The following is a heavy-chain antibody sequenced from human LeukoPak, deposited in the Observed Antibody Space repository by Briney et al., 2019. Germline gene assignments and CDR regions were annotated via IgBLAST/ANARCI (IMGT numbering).Heavy chain of an antibody. Sequence: GASVKVSCKVSGYTFTSYDINWVRQATGQGLEWMGWMNPNRGDAGYAQRFQGRVTMTRDMSTSTVYMELSSLRSEDTAVYYCASSGSYSLPGDYWGQGIRVTVSS. CDR3: ASSGSYSLPGDY. CDR1: GYTFTSYD. CDR2: MNPNRGDA. D-gene: IGHD1-26*01. J-gene: IGHJ4*02. V-gene: IGHV1-8*01.